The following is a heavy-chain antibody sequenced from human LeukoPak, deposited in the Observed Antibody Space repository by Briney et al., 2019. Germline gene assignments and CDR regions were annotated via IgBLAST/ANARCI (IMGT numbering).Heavy chain of an antibody. J-gene: IGHJ5*02. V-gene: IGHV4-61*02. CDR3: ARVRGFYYDRSGYYTNWFDP. Sequence: SETLSLTCTVSGDSIGSGSYYWSWIRQPAGKGLEWIGRIYTSGSTNYNPSLKSRVTISIDTSKNHFSLKLTSVTAADTAVYYCARVRGFYYDRSGYYTNWFDPWGQGTLVTVSS. CDR1: GDSIGSGSYY. CDR2: IYTSGST. D-gene: IGHD3-22*01.